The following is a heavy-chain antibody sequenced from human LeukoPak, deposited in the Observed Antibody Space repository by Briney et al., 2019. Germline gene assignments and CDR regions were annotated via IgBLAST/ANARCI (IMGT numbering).Heavy chain of an antibody. CDR2: IKQDGSEK. Sequence: GGSLRLPCAASGFTFSSYWMSWVRQAPGKGPEGVANIKQDGSEKYYVDSVKGRFTISRDNAKNSLYLQMNSLRAEDTAVYYCARERWVAVAGTANHGVDVWGQGTTVTVSS. CDR1: GFTFSSYW. D-gene: IGHD6-19*01. V-gene: IGHV3-7*05. J-gene: IGHJ6*02. CDR3: ARERWVAVAGTANHGVDV.